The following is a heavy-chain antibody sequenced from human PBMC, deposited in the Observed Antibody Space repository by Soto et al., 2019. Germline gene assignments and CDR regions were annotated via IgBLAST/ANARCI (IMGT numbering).Heavy chain of an antibody. CDR2: VYHTGDT. V-gene: IGHV4-4*02. J-gene: IGHJ5*02. CDR3: AREIVTAGGNNYFDP. D-gene: IGHD2-21*02. Sequence: SETLSLTCGVSGGTVANSHWWSWVRQSPGGGLEWIGNVYHTGDTNLNPSLQSRVTISVDKSNNQFSLRLNSLTAADTAVYFCAREIVTAGGNNYFDPWGPGTLVTVSS. CDR1: GGTVANSHW.